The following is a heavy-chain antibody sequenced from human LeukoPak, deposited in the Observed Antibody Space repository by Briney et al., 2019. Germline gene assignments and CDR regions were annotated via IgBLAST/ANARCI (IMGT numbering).Heavy chain of an antibody. D-gene: IGHD2-8*01. J-gene: IGHJ4*02. CDR2: IDPSGHIT. V-gene: IGHV1-46*01. CDR1: GFRFTGYW. Sequence: ASVKVSCKASGFRFTGYWMHWVRQAPGQGLEWMGIIDPSGHITNSAQKFQGRLTVTRDTPTSTVYMELSSLRSDDTAVYYCARDNDFDYWGQGTLVTVSS. CDR3: ARDNDFDY.